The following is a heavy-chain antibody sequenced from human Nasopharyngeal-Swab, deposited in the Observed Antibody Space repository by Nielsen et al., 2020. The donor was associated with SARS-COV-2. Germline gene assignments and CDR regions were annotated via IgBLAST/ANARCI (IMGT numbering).Heavy chain of an antibody. Sequence: GGSLRLSCAASGFTFSDYYMSWIRQAPGKGLEWVSYISSSSSYTNYADSVKGRFTISRDNAKNSLYLQMNSLRAEDTAVYYCATTPPKYYYGSGSYWTAGDYCGQGTLVTVSS. CDR1: GFTFSDYY. V-gene: IGHV3-11*06. CDR3: ATTPPKYYYGSGSYWTAGDY. D-gene: IGHD3-10*01. J-gene: IGHJ4*02. CDR2: ISSSSSYT.